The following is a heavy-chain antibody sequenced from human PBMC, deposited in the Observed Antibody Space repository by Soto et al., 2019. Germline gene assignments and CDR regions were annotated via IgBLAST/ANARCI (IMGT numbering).Heavy chain of an antibody. CDR3: ARGLTMVRGVSLDAFDM. CDR2: INAGNGNT. CDR1: GYTFTSYT. V-gene: IGHV1-3*01. Sequence: QVQLVQSGAEVKKPGASVKVSCKASGYTFTSYTMHWVRQAPGQRLEWMGWINAGNGNTKYSQKFQGRVTITRDTSAGTAYMELSRLRSEDTAVYYCARGLTMVRGVSLDAFDMWGQGTMVTVSS. D-gene: IGHD3-10*01. J-gene: IGHJ3*02.